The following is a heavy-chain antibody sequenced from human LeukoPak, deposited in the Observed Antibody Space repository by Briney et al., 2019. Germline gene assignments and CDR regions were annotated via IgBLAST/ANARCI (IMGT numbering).Heavy chain of an antibody. CDR3: ARGYWFDP. V-gene: IGHV4-34*01. CDR1: GGSFSGYY. Sequence: SETLSLTYAVYGGSFSGYYWSWIRQPPGKGPEWIGEINHSGSTNYNPSLKSRVTISVDTSKNQFSLKLSSVTAADTAVYYCARGYWFDPWGQGTLVTVSS. J-gene: IGHJ5*02. CDR2: INHSGST.